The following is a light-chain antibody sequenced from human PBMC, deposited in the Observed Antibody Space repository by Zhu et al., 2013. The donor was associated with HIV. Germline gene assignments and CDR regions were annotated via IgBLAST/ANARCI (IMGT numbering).Light chain of an antibody. CDR1: QDINNY. CDR3: QQYNSPYT. J-gene: IGKJ2*01. V-gene: IGKV1-12*01. CDR2: GAS. Sequence: DIQMTQSPSSVSASIGDRVTITCRASQDINNYLAWYQQKPGKAPKLLIYGASSLQSGVPSRFSGSGSGTDFTLTITSLEPEDFATYYCQQYNSPYTFGQGTKLEIK.